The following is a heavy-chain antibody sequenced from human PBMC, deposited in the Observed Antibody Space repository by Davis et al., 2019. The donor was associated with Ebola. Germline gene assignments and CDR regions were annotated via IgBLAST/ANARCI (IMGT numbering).Heavy chain of an antibody. D-gene: IGHD6-19*01. CDR1: GFTVSSNH. CDR2: IYDHST. Sequence: GESLKIPCAASGFTVSSNHMSCVRQAPGKGLERVPVIYDHSTAYADSVRGRFIISRDKSNNTLYLEMNSLRVDDTAVYYCATTQWLREFDNWGQGTLVTVSS. J-gene: IGHJ4*02. V-gene: IGHV3-53*05. CDR3: ATTQWLREFDN.